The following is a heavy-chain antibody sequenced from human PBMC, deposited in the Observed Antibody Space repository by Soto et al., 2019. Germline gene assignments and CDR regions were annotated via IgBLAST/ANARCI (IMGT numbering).Heavy chain of an antibody. V-gene: IGHV3-30*18. CDR3: AKSDYFDY. Sequence: SLRLSCAASGFTFSSYGMHWVRQAPGKGLEWVAVISYDGSNKYYADSVKGRFTISRDNSKNTLYLQMNSLRAEDTAVYYCAKSDYFDYWGQGTLVTVSS. J-gene: IGHJ4*02. CDR1: GFTFSSYG. CDR2: ISYDGSNK.